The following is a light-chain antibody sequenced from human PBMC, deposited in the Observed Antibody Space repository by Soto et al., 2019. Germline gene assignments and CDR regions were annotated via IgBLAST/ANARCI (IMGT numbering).Light chain of an antibody. CDR1: SGDVGGYNY. V-gene: IGLV2-14*01. J-gene: IGLJ3*02. CDR3: CSYTSSSTRV. Sequence: QSALTQPASVSGSPGQSITISCTGTSGDVGGYNYVSWYQQHPGIAPKLIIYEVSDRPSGVSNRFSGSKSGNTAYLTISGLQAEDEADYYCCSYTSSSTRVFGGGTKLTVL. CDR2: EVS.